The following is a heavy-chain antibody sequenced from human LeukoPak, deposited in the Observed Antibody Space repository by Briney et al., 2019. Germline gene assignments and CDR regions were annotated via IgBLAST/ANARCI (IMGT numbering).Heavy chain of an antibody. CDR2: ISYDGSNK. CDR3: AKAAGRYFDWLSLVDY. V-gene: IGHV3-30*18. Sequence: PGRSLRLSCAASGFTFSSYGMHWVRQAPGKGLEWVAVISYDGSNKHYADSVKGRFTISRDNSKNTLYLQMNSLRAEDTAVYYCAKAAGRYFDWLSLVDYWGQGTLVTVSS. D-gene: IGHD3-9*01. CDR1: GFTFSSYG. J-gene: IGHJ4*02.